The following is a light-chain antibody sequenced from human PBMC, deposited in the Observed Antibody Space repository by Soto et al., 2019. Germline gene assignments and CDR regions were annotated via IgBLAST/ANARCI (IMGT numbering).Light chain of an antibody. V-gene: IGKV3-20*01. CDR2: GAS. J-gene: IGKJ2*01. Sequence: EIVLTQSPGTLSLSPGERATLSCRASQSVSSSYLAWYQQKPGQAPRLLIYGASSRATGIPDRFSGSGSGTEFTLTISMLEAEDFAVYYCQQYGSSPPYTFGQGTKLEIK. CDR1: QSVSSSY. CDR3: QQYGSSPPYT.